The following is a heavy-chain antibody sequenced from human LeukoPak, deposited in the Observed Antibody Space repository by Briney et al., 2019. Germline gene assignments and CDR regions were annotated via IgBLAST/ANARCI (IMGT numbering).Heavy chain of an antibody. Sequence: GESLKISCKGSGYRLTSYWVGWVRQKPGKGLECMGIIYPGDSDTRYSPSFQGQVTISADKSISTAYLQWSSLKASDTAMYYCARLSSYYYYYMDVWGKGTTVTVSS. J-gene: IGHJ6*03. CDR3: ARLSSYYYYYMDV. CDR2: IYPGDSDT. V-gene: IGHV5-51*01. CDR1: GYRLTSYW.